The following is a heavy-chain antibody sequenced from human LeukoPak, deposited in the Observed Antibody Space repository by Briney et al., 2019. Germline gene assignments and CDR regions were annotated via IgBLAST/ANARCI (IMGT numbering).Heavy chain of an antibody. CDR1: GFTFSSYS. CDR3: ARDVGSRWLQPDY. V-gene: IGHV3-21*01. J-gene: IGHJ4*02. D-gene: IGHD5-24*01. CDR2: INSNGDYI. Sequence: PGGSLRLSCVASGFTFSSYSMNWVRQAPGKGLEWVSSINSNGDYIYYADSVKGRFTISRDNAKNSLYLQMNSLRAEDTAVYYCARDVGSRWLQPDYWGQGTLVTVSS.